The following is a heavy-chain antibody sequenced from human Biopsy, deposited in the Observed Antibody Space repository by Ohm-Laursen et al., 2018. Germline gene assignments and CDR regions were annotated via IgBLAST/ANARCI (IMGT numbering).Heavy chain of an antibody. CDR2: IKRDGSQS. Sequence: SLRLSCAASGFTFSTYWMTWVRQAPGKGLEWVANIKRDGSQSNHADSVKGRFIISRDNPKNTVDLQMNSLRAEDTAVYFCARDGKRWDYSTYFSWHFDLWGRGTLVTVSS. CDR1: GFTFSTYW. J-gene: IGHJ2*01. CDR3: ARDGKRWDYSTYFSWHFDL. V-gene: IGHV3-7*01. D-gene: IGHD4-11*01.